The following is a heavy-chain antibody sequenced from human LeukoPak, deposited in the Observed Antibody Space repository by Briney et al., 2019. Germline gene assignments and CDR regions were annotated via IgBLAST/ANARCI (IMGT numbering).Heavy chain of an antibody. CDR1: GFTFSTYV. J-gene: IGHJ6*02. Sequence: PGGSLRLSCAGSGFTFSTYVMRWFRQAPGKGLQWVAVILYDGSNKYYADSVRGRFIISRDNSKNTLYLQMNSLTAEDTAVYYCARFVAGSGYKYGMDVCGQGTTVTVSS. CDR3: ARFVAGSGYKYGMDV. CDR2: ILYDGSNK. V-gene: IGHV3-30*01. D-gene: IGHD3-3*01.